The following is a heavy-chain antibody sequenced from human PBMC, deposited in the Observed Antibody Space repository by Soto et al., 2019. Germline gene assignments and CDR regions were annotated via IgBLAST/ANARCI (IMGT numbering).Heavy chain of an antibody. CDR3: ELTLGYTSGWYRFDQ. Sequence: LPLTCTVSVGSISSGDYYWSLIRQPPWNGLEWIGYIYASGTTYYNQSLKSRVTISVDTSKDHFALKLTSVTSADTSVYACELTLGYTSGWYRFDQGGQ. D-gene: IGHD6-19*01. V-gene: IGHV4-30-4*01. CDR1: VGSISSGDYY. J-gene: IGHJ4*02. CDR2: IYASGTT.